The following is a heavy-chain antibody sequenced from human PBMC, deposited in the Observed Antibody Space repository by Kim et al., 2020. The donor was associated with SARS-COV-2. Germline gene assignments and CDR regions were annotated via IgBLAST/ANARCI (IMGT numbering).Heavy chain of an antibody. J-gene: IGHJ4*02. V-gene: IGHV3-48*03. CDR2: ISSRGMTK. CDR3: ARTGSGGGNDFDY. CDR1: GFTFSSYE. D-gene: IGHD3-3*01. Sequence: GGSLRLSCAASGFTFSSYEMNWVRQAPGKGLEWVSYISSRGMTKYYADSVKGRFTISRDNAKNSVYLQMNSLRAEDTAVYYCARTGSGGGNDFDYWGQGTLVTVSS.